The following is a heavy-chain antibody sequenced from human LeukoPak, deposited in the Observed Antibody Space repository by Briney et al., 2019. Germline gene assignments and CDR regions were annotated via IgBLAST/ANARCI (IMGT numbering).Heavy chain of an antibody. CDR3: ARQYLSGHTDY. Sequence: WIVIIIPGFSTNTSRPSFQGQVTISADKSISTAYLQWTSLKASDTAMYYCARQYLSGHTDYWGQGTLVTVSS. CDR2: IIPGFSTN. J-gene: IGHJ4*02. D-gene: IGHD6-19*01. V-gene: IGHV5-51*01.